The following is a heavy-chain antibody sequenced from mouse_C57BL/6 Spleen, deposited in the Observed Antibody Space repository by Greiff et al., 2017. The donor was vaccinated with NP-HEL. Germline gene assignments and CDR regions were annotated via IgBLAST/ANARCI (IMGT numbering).Heavy chain of an antibody. D-gene: IGHD4-1*01. CDR2: IRNRANNHAT. CDR1: GFTFSDAW. CDR3: TKGLTGFYYAMDY. Sequence: EVKVEESGGGLVQPGGSMKLSCAASGFTFSDAWMDWVRQSPEKGLEWVAEIRNRANNHATYAAESVKGRFTISRYDSKTSVYLQMNSLIAEDTVIYYCTKGLTGFYYAMDYWGQGTSVTVSS. V-gene: IGHV6-6*01. J-gene: IGHJ4*01.